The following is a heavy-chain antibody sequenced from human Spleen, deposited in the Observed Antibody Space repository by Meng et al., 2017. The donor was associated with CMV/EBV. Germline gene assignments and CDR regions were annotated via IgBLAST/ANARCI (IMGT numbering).Heavy chain of an antibody. CDR1: GFTFADYT. CDR3: ARDFLGQFYLYAMDV. J-gene: IGHJ6*02. D-gene: IGHD3-16*01. CDR2: ISWDGGST. Sequence: GESLKISCAASGFTFADYTMHWVRQAPGKGLEWVSLISWDGGSTYYADSVKGRFTISRDNSKNSLYLQMNSLRAEDTAVYYCARDFLGQFYLYAMDVWGQGTTVTVSS. V-gene: IGHV3-43*01.